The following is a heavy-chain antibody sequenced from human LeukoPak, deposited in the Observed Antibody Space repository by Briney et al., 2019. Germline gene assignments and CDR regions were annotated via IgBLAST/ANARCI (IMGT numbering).Heavy chain of an antibody. D-gene: IGHD3-3*01. CDR1: GGSISNNNYY. Sequence: SETLSLTCTVSGGSISNNNYYWGWIRQPPGKGLEWIGTISYSGNTYDTPSLKSRVTMSVDTSKNQFSLKLSSVTAADTSVYYCARHSGLRSPFDPWGQGTLVTVSS. CDR3: ARHSGLRSPFDP. CDR2: ISYSGNT. V-gene: IGHV4-39*01. J-gene: IGHJ5*02.